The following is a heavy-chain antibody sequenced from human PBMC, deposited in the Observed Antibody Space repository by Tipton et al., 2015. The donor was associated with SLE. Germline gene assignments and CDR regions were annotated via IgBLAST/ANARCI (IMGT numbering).Heavy chain of an antibody. Sequence: SLRLSCAASGFTFSSYAMHWVRQAPGKGLEWVAVISYDGSNKYYADSVKGRFTISRDNAKNSLYLQMNSLRAEDTAVYYCARVGRAGSYSYYYYYMDVWGKGTTVTVSS. CDR2: ISYDGSNK. CDR1: GFTFSSYA. CDR3: ARVGRAGSYSYYYYYMDV. D-gene: IGHD3-10*01. J-gene: IGHJ6*03. V-gene: IGHV3-30-3*01.